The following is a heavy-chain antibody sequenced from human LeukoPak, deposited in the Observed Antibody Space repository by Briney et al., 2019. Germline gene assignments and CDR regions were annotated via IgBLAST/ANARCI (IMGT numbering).Heavy chain of an antibody. J-gene: IGHJ4*02. CDR3: ARGSWFGDLLYAQPAYYFDY. Sequence: ASVKVSCKSSGYTFIDYYIHWVRQAPGQGLEWMGWINPNSGATKYAQKFQGRVTMTRDTSISTAYMDLSRLRSDDTAVYYCARGSWFGDLLYAQPAYYFDYWGQGTLVTVSS. V-gene: IGHV1-2*02. CDR2: INPNSGAT. D-gene: IGHD3-10*01. CDR1: GYTFIDYY.